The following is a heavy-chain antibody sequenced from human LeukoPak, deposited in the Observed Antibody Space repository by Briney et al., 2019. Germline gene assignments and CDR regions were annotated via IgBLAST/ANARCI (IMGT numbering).Heavy chain of an antibody. Sequence: GGSLRLSCAASGFTFSTYSMNWVRQAPGKGLEWVSSITSGSSYIYYADSVKGRFTISRDNAKNSLYLQMNSLRAEDTAVYYCARDPYSGSYGNYYYYFMDVWGKGTTVTISS. CDR1: GFTFSTYS. J-gene: IGHJ6*03. V-gene: IGHV3-21*01. CDR3: ARDPYSGSYGNYYYYFMDV. CDR2: ITSGSSYI. D-gene: IGHD1-26*01.